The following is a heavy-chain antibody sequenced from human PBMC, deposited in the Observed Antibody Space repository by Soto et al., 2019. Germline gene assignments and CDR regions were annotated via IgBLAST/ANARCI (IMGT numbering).Heavy chain of an antibody. D-gene: IGHD6-13*01. CDR3: ARDQAAAGPAYYGMDV. Sequence: SCAASGFTFSSYAMHWVRQAPGKGLEWVAVISYDGSNKYYADSVKGRFTISRDNSKNTLYLQMNSLRAEDTAVYYCARDQAAAGPAYYGMDVWGQGTTVTVSS. CDR1: GFTFSSYA. J-gene: IGHJ6*02. CDR2: ISYDGSNK. V-gene: IGHV3-30-3*01.